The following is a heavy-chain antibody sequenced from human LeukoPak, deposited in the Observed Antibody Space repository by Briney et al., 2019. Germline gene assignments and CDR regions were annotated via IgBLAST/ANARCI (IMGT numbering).Heavy chain of an antibody. CDR2: INQDETEK. V-gene: IGHV3-7*01. CDR3: ARDRYGTA. J-gene: IGHJ5*02. CDR1: GFTFSNYW. Sequence: GGSLRLSCAGSGFTFSNYWMSWVRQAPGKGLEWVANINQDETEKYYVDSVKGLFAISRDNAKKSVSLQMNSLRVDDTGVYYCARDRYGTAWGQGTLVTVSS. D-gene: IGHD3-16*02.